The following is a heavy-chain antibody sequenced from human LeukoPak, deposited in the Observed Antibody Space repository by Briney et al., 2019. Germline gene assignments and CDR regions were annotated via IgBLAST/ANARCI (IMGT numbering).Heavy chain of an antibody. CDR1: GYSFTSYD. V-gene: IGHV1-8*01. Sequence: GASVKVSCKASGYSFTSYDINWVRQATGQGLEWMGWMNPNSGNTGYAQKFQGRVTMTRNTSISTAYMELSSLRSEDTAVYYCARTSRPAQYSSGWYFRILDAFDIWGQGTMVTVSS. J-gene: IGHJ3*02. D-gene: IGHD6-19*01. CDR2: MNPNSGNT. CDR3: ARTSRPAQYSSGWYFRILDAFDI.